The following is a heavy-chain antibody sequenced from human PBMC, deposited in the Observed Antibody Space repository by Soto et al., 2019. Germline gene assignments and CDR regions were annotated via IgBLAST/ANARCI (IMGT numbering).Heavy chain of an antibody. J-gene: IGHJ6*02. D-gene: IGHD5-18*01. CDR2: INHSGST. CDR1: GGSFSGYY. CDR3: AGPRGYSYGPWGFEYYYYGMDV. V-gene: IGHV4-34*01. Sequence: SETLSLTCAVYGGSFSGYYWNWIRQPPGKGLEWIGEINHSGSTNYNPSLKSRVTISVDTSKNQFSLKLSSVTAADTAVYYCAGPRGYSYGPWGFEYYYYGMDVWGQGTTVTVSS.